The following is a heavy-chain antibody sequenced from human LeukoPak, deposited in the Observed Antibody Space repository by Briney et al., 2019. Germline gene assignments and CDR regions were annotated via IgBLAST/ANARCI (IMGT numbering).Heavy chain of an antibody. CDR3: ARGIPAATHWGIYGMDV. Sequence: GGSLRLSCAASGFTVSSNYMSWVRQAPGKGLEWVSVIYSGGSTYYADSVKGRFTISRDNSKNTLYLQMNSLRAEDTAVYYCARGIPAATHWGIYGMDVWGQGTTVTVSS. CDR2: IYSGGST. CDR1: GFTVSSNY. V-gene: IGHV3-53*01. D-gene: IGHD2-2*01. J-gene: IGHJ6*02.